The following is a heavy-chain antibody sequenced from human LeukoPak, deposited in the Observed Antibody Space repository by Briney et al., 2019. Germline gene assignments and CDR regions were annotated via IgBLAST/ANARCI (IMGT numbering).Heavy chain of an antibody. Sequence: SVKGRFTISRDNSKNTLYLQMNSLRAEDTAVYYCANGVSWGQGTLVTVSS. D-gene: IGHD3-16*01. J-gene: IGHJ4*02. CDR3: ANGVS. V-gene: IGHV3-23*01.